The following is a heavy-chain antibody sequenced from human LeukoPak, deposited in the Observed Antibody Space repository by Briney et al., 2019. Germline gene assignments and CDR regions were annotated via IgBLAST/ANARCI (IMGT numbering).Heavy chain of an antibody. CDR3: ARDNGDGYNDY. CDR1: GHTFTGYY. Sequence: ASVKVSCKASGHTFTGYYMHWVRQAPGQGLEWMGRISPSSGATDLAQKLRGRVTMTRDTSINTAYVELTRLRSDDTAVYYCARDNGDGYNDYWGQGTLITVSS. V-gene: IGHV1-2*06. D-gene: IGHD5-24*01. CDR2: ISPSSGAT. J-gene: IGHJ4*02.